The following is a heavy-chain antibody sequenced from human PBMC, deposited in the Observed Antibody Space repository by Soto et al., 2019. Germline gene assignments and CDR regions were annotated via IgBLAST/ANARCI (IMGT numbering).Heavy chain of an antibody. CDR3: VSSRVFIAVSGMANYYYYYGMDV. J-gene: IGHJ6*02. Sequence: QVQLQQSGPGLVKPSQTLSLTCAISGDSVSSDSAACNWISQSPSAALEWLGRTYYRSKWYIEYAMYVNGRITINPDTSKTYLSLQLSSVTPEDTAVYYCVSSRVFIAVSGMANYYYYYGMDVWGRGTAVTVS. CDR2: TYYRSKWYI. CDR1: GDSVSSDSAA. V-gene: IGHV6-1*01. D-gene: IGHD6-19*01.